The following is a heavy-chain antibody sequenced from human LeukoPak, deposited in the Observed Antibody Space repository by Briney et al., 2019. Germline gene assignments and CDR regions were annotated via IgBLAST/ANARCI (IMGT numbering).Heavy chain of an antibody. D-gene: IGHD3-22*01. CDR1: GGSFSGYY. V-gene: IGHV4-34*01. Sequence: SETLSLTCAVYGGSFSGYYWSWIRQPPGKGLEWIGEINHSGSTNYNPSLKSRVTISVDTSKNQFSLKLSSVTAADTAVYYCARELDYDSSGLALPDYWGQGTLVTVSS. J-gene: IGHJ4*02. CDR2: INHSGST. CDR3: ARELDYDSSGLALPDY.